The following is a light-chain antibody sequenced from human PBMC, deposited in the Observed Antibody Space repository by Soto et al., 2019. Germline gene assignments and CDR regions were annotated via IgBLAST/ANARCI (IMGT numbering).Light chain of an antibody. CDR1: QSVSSSY. CDR2: GAS. V-gene: IGKV3-20*01. Sequence: EIVLTQSPGTLSLSPGERATLSFRASQSVSSSYLAWYQQKPGQAPRLLIYGASSRATGIPDRFSGSGSGTDFTLTISRLEPEDFAVYYCQQYGSSPPTLGPGTKVDIK. J-gene: IGKJ3*01. CDR3: QQYGSSPPT.